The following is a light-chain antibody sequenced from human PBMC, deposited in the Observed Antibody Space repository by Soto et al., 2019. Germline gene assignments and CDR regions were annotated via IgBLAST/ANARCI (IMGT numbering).Light chain of an antibody. CDR1: QSFSNY. Sequence: DIQMTQSPSSLSASVGDRVSITYRASQSFSNYFSWYQQKPGKAPKLLIYAASRLQSGVPSRFSGSGSGTEFTLTISSLQPEDFATYYCQQSYSTPLTFGGGTKVAIK. CDR2: AAS. J-gene: IGKJ4*01. V-gene: IGKV1-39*01. CDR3: QQSYSTPLT.